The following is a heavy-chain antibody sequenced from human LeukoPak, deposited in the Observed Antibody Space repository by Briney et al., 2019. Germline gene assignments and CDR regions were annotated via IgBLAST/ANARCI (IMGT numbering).Heavy chain of an antibody. Sequence: SETLSLTCAVYGGSFSGYYWSWMRQPPGKGLEWIGEINHSGGTNYNLSLKSRVTISVDTSKNQFSLKLSSVTAADTAVYYCARGSRLLLEWLLPRYYFDYWGQGTLVTVSS. CDR3: ARGSRLLLEWLLPRYYFDY. V-gene: IGHV4-34*01. CDR1: GGSFSGYY. CDR2: INHSGGT. J-gene: IGHJ4*02. D-gene: IGHD3-3*01.